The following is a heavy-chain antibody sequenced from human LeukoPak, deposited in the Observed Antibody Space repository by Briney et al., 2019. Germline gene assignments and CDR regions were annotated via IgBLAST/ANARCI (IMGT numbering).Heavy chain of an antibody. D-gene: IGHD1-26*01. CDR3: ARGPLGWSDY. CDR2: ISSSSSSM. CDR1: GFTFSSYD. Sequence: GGSLRLSCVVSGFTFSSYDMNWVRQAPGKGLEWVSYISSSSSSMCHADSVKGRFTISRDNAKNSLSLQMNSLRDDDTAVYYCARGPLGWSDYWGQGTLVTVSS. J-gene: IGHJ4*02. V-gene: IGHV3-48*02.